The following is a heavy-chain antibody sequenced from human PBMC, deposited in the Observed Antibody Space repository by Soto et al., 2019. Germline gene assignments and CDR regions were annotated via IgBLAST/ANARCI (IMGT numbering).Heavy chain of an antibody. V-gene: IGHV4-4*02. D-gene: IGHD3-10*01. CDR2: IYHSGST. Sequence: QVQLQESGPGLVKPSGTLSLTCAVSGGSISSSNWWSWVRQPPGKGLEWIGEIYHSGSTNYNPSLRRRVTISVDKSKDQFSLPLTSGTAADTAVYYWAKVRESRGPQPFDYWGQGTLVTVSS. J-gene: IGHJ4*02. CDR3: AKVRESRGPQPFDY. CDR1: GGSISSSNW.